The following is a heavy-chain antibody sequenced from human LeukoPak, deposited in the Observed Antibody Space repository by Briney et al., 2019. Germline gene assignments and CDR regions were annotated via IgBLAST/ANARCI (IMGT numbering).Heavy chain of an antibody. D-gene: IGHD1-26*01. CDR3: ARDNSMGDIVWWFDP. J-gene: IGHJ5*02. CDR2: ITYSGGST. CDR1: GFTFSSSG. Sequence: GGSLRLSCAASGFTFSSSGMSWVRQAPGKGLEWVSSITYSGGSTYYADSVKGRFTISRDNSRNTLYLQMHSLRAEDTAVYYCARDNSMGDIVWWFDPWGQGTLVTVSS. V-gene: IGHV3-23*01.